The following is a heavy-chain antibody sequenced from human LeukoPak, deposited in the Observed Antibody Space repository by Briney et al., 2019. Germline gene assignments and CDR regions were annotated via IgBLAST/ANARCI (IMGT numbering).Heavy chain of an antibody. Sequence: PSETLSLTCTVSGGSISSSSYYWGWIRQPPGKGLEWIGSIYYSGSTYYNPSLKSRVTISVDTSKNQFSLKLSSVTAADTAVYYCARVSITMVRGVIITEGLNWFDPWGQGTLVTVSS. CDR1: GGSISSSSYY. D-gene: IGHD3-10*01. CDR3: ARVSITMVRGVIITEGLNWFDP. CDR2: IYYSGST. V-gene: IGHV4-39*07. J-gene: IGHJ5*02.